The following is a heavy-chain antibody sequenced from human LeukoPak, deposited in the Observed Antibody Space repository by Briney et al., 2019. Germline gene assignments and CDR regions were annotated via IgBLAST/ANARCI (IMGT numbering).Heavy chain of an antibody. J-gene: IGHJ4*02. CDR2: IYYSGST. CDR3: ARLGSRWLNDY. Sequence: SETLSLTCTVSGGSISSGGYYWSWIRQPPGKGLGWIGYIYYSGSTNYNPSLKSRVTISVDTSKNQFSLKLSSVTAADTAVYYCARLGSRWLNDYWGQGTLVTVSS. D-gene: IGHD2-2*01. V-gene: IGHV4-61*08. CDR1: GGSISSGGYY.